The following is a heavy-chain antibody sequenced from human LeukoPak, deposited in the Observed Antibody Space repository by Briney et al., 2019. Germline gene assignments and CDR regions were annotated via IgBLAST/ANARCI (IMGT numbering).Heavy chain of an antibody. J-gene: IGHJ2*01. V-gene: IGHV4-31*03. CDR1: GGSISSGGNY. Sequence: KPSETLSLTCTVSGGSISSGGNYWSWIRQHPGKGLEWIGYIYDSGSTYYKPSLRSRVTISGDTSKSQFSLKVTSVSDADTAVYYCESYGSGWYFDLWGRGTLVTVSS. D-gene: IGHD3-10*01. CDR2: IYDSGST. CDR3: ESYGSGWYFDL.